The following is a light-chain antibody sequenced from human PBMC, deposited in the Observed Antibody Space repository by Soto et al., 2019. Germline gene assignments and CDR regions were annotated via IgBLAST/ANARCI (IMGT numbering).Light chain of an antibody. CDR1: QSVSSHVSSN. Sequence: EIVMTQSPAALSVSPGETATLSCRASQSVSSHVSSNLAWYQQKPGQPPRLLIYGASTRATGIPDRFSASGSATEFTLTISSLQSEDFAVYYCQQYNKWPRTFGQGTKVDIK. CDR3: QQYNKWPRT. V-gene: IGKV3-15*01. J-gene: IGKJ1*01. CDR2: GAS.